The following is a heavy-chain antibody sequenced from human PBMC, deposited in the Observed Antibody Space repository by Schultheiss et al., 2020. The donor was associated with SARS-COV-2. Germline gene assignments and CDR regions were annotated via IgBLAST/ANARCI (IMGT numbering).Heavy chain of an antibody. J-gene: IGHJ4*02. CDR2: ISSSSSYI. Sequence: GGSLRLSCAASGFTFSSYAMSWVRQAPGKGLEWVSSISSSSSYIYYADSVKGRFTISRDNSKNSLYLQMNSLRAEDTAVYYCARGGDDYSNYVGYWGQGTLVTVSS. CDR3: ARGGDDYSNYVGY. CDR1: GFTFSSYA. V-gene: IGHV3-21*01. D-gene: IGHD4-11*01.